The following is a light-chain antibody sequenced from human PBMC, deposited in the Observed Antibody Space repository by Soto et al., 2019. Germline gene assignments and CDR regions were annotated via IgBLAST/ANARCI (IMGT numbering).Light chain of an antibody. J-gene: IGKJ4*01. Sequence: DIQMTQSPSSLSASVGDRVTITCRASQSISNYLNWYQQKPGRAPNLLIYTASILQSGVPSRFSGGGSGTDFTLTISSLQPEDFATYYCQQSSSTPLTFGGGTKVEIK. CDR1: QSISNY. CDR2: TAS. V-gene: IGKV1-39*01. CDR3: QQSSSTPLT.